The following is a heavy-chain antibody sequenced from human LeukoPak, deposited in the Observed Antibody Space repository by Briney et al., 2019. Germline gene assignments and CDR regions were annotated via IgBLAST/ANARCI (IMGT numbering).Heavy chain of an antibody. CDR3: ARASYCGGDCYHSFDY. CDR2: IRPDCGGT. CDR1: GYSFTGHY. V-gene: IGHV1-2*02. Sequence: GSVKVSCKASGYSFTGHYIHWVRQAPGHGLEWMGWIRPDCGGTKDLQKFQGTVTMTRDTSIGTAFMELTRLTSDDTAAYYCARASYCGGDCYHSFDYWGQGTLVTDSS. D-gene: IGHD2-21*02. J-gene: IGHJ4*02.